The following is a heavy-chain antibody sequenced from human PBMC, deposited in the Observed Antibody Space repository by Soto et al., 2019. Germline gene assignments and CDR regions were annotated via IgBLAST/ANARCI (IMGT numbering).Heavy chain of an antibody. Sequence: GASMKGLSTASGRNLTSYAMSWVRQGPGQGLEWMGGIIPIFGTANYAQKFQGRVTITADESTSTAYMELSSLRSEDTAVYYCATSIVATIGLFDYWGQGTLVTVSS. J-gene: IGHJ4*02. CDR3: ATSIVATIGLFDY. CDR1: GRNLTSYA. D-gene: IGHD5-12*01. V-gene: IGHV1-69*13. CDR2: IIPIFGTA.